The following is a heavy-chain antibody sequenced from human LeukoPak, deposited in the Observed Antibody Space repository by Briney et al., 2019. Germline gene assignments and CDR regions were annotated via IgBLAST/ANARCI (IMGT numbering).Heavy chain of an antibody. CDR3: ARHSGSNSYCGMDV. V-gene: IGHV4-59*01. J-gene: IGHJ6*02. Sequence: SETLSLTCPVSGGSISSYYWSWIRQPPGKGLEWIGYIYYSGSTNYNPSLKSRVTISVDTSKNQFSLKLNSVTAADTAVYYCARHSGSNSYCGMDVWGQGTTVTVSS. CDR2: IYYSGST. CDR1: GGSISSYY. D-gene: IGHD5-12*01.